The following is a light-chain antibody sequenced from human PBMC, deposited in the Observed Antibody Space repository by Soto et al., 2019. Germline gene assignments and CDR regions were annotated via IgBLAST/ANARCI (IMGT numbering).Light chain of an antibody. J-gene: IGKJ4*01. CDR1: QGINNW. Sequence: DLQMTQSPSSVSASVGDRVTITCRASQGINNWLAWYQQNPGKAPKLLIYAASTLERGVPSRFSGSGFGTDFTLTISSLQPGDFATYYCHQVNRFPLTFGGGTKVEI. V-gene: IGKV1D-12*01. CDR2: AAS. CDR3: HQVNRFPLT.